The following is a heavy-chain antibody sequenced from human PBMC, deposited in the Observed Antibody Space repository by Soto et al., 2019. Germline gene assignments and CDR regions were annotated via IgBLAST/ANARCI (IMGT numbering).Heavy chain of an antibody. D-gene: IGHD4-17*01. J-gene: IGHJ6*02. CDR3: VREDDGGDRDYYGLDV. CDR2: IHYSGSV. CDR1: GGSISSDHYH. V-gene: IGHV4-30-4*01. Sequence: QVQLQESGPGLVRPSQTLSLTCTVSGGSISSDHYHWTWIRQPPGKGLEWIGYIHYSGSVYYNPSFQSRVTMSVGTSKNLFSLKLSSVTAADTAVYFCVREDDGGDRDYYGLDVWGQGTTVTVSS.